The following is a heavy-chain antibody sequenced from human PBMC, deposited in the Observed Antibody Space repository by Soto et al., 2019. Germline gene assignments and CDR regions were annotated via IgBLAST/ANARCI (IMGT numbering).Heavy chain of an antibody. Sequence: ASVKVSCKASGGTFSSYAISWVRQAPGQGLEWMGGIIPIFGTANYAQKFQGRVTITADKSTSTAYMELSSLRSEDTAVYYCARESYGGNSDYFDYWGQGXLVTVYS. CDR2: IIPIFGTA. CDR1: GGTFSSYA. J-gene: IGHJ4*02. V-gene: IGHV1-69*06. D-gene: IGHD4-17*01. CDR3: ARESYGGNSDYFDY.